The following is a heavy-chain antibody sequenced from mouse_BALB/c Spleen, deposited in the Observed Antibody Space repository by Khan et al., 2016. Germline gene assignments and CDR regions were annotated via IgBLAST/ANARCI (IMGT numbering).Heavy chain of an antibody. CDR2: ISSGGST. Sequence: EVELVESGGGLVKPGGSLKLSCAASGFTFSSYAMSWVRQTPEKRLEWVASISSGGSTYYPESVKSRLIIPIDNARNILYVKMSSMSAEDTSMYNCACGGNYNFNDWGQGTTLTISS. D-gene: IGHD2-1*01. CDR3: ACGGNYNFND. V-gene: IGHV5-6-5*01. CDR1: GFTFSSYA. J-gene: IGHJ2*01.